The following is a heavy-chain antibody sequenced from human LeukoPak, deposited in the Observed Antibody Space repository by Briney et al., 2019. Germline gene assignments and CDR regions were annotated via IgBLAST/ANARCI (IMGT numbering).Heavy chain of an antibody. Sequence: SETLSLTCTVSGGSINDYYWSWIRQPSGKGLEWIGYIYYSGSTNYNPSLKSRVTISVDTSKNQFSLKLNPVTAADTAVYYCARGDYNGGNRYFDYWGQGALVTVSP. CDR2: IYYSGST. CDR1: GGSINDYY. J-gene: IGHJ4*02. V-gene: IGHV4-59*01. D-gene: IGHD3-10*01. CDR3: ARGDYNGGNRYFDY.